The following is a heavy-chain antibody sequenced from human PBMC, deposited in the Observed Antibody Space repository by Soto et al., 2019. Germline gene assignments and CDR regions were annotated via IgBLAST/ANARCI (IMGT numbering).Heavy chain of an antibody. CDR3: AREDSIIRPAVSAF. D-gene: IGHD2-2*01. Sequence: INVVRKIPGKGLEWVSSVSKSGYTYYSDSVKGRFTIPRDNAKNSVSLQMNTLRAEDTAVYYCAREDSIIRPAVSAFWVQGTLVTVSS. V-gene: IGHV3-21*01. J-gene: IGHJ4*02. CDR2: VSKSGYT.